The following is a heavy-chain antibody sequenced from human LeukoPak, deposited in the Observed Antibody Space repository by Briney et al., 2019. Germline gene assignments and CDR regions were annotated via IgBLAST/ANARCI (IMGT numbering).Heavy chain of an antibody. D-gene: IGHD6-19*01. CDR1: GFTFSSYS. CDR3: ASIAVAGSRPFDY. J-gene: IGHJ4*02. CDR2: ISSSSSYI. Sequence: GTSLRLSCAASGFTFSSYSMTWVRQAPGKGLEWVSSISSSSSYIYYADSVKGRFTISRDNAKNSLYLQMNSLRAEDTAVYYCASIAVAGSRPFDYWGQGTLVTVSS. V-gene: IGHV3-21*01.